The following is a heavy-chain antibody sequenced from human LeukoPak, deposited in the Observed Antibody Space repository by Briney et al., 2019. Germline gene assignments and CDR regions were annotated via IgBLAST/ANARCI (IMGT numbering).Heavy chain of an antibody. J-gene: IGHJ4*02. Sequence: ASVKVSCKASGYTFTSYGISWVRQAPGQGLEWMGWIGAYNGNTNYSQKLQGRVTMTTDTSTSTAYMELRSLRSDDTAVYYCAIDILTGYYTPPGFDYWGQGTLVTVSS. V-gene: IGHV1-18*01. D-gene: IGHD3-9*01. CDR3: AIDILTGYYTPPGFDY. CDR2: IGAYNGNT. CDR1: GYTFTSYG.